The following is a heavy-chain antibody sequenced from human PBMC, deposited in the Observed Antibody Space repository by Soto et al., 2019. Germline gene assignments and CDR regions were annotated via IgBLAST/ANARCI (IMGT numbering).Heavy chain of an antibody. D-gene: IGHD3-22*01. CDR3: ARPLDYYDSSCYPNWFDP. CDR1: GYTFTSYD. Sequence: QVQLVQSGAEVKKPGASVKVSCKASGYTFTSYDINWVRQATGQGLEWMGWMNPNSGNTGYAQKFQGRVTMTRNTSISTAYKELSSLRSEDTAVYYCARPLDYYDSSCYPNWFDPWGQGTLVTVSS. J-gene: IGHJ5*02. V-gene: IGHV1-8*01. CDR2: MNPNSGNT.